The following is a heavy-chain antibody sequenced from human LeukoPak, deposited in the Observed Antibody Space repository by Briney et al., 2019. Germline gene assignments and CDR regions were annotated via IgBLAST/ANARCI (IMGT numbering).Heavy chain of an antibody. CDR1: GFTFSSYW. CDR3: ARVEGTIWFGEHIDY. J-gene: IGHJ4*02. Sequence: GGSLRLSCAASGFTFSSYWMSWVRQAPGKGLEWVANIKQDGSEKYYVDSVKGRFTISRDNAKNSLYLQMNSLRAEDTAVYYCARVEGTIWFGEHIDYWGQGTLVTVSS. V-gene: IGHV3-7*01. CDR2: IKQDGSEK. D-gene: IGHD3-10*01.